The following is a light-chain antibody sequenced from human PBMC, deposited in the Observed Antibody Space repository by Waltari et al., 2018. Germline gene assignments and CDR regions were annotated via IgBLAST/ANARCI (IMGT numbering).Light chain of an antibody. J-gene: IGLJ1*01. CDR3: SSYTTSSAPGV. Sequence: QSALTQPASVSGSPGQSTTISCSGTDSDVGAYYFVPWYQQHPGKSPHLIIYEVSNRPSGMSNRFSASKSGNTASLTISGLQAEDEADYYCSSYTTSSAPGVFGTGTRVTVL. V-gene: IGLV2-14*01. CDR1: DSDVGAYYF. CDR2: EVS.